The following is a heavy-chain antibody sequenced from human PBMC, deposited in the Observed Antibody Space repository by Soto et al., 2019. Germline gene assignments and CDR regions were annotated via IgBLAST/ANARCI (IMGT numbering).Heavy chain of an antibody. CDR3: ATVNYGDYFDY. CDR1: GCSISSSSYY. D-gene: IGHD4-17*01. V-gene: IGHV4-39*01. J-gene: IGHJ4*02. CDR2: IYYSGST. Sequence: ETLSLKGSVSGCSISSSSYYWGWIRQPPGKGLEWIGSIYYSGSTYYNPSLKSRVTISVDTSKNQFSLKLSSVTAADTAVYYCATVNYGDYFDYWGQGTLVTVSS.